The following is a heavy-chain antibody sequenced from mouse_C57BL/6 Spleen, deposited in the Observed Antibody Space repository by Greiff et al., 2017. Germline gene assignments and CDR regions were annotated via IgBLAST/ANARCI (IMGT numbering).Heavy chain of an antibody. CDR3: ARCYSNYWYFDV. Sequence: VKLQESGAELVKPGASVKISCKASGYAFSSYWMNWVKQRPGKGLEWIGQIYPGDGDTNYNGKFKGKATLTADKSSSTAYLQLSSLTSEDSAFYFCARCYSNYWYFDVWGTGTTVTVSS. CDR1: GYAFSSYW. V-gene: IGHV1-80*01. J-gene: IGHJ1*03. D-gene: IGHD2-5*01. CDR2: IYPGDGDT.